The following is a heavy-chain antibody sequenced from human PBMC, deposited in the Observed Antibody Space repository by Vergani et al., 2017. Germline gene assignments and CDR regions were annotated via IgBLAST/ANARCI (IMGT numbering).Heavy chain of an antibody. J-gene: IGHJ6*02. V-gene: IGHV3-11*06. CDR1: GFTFSDYY. Sequence: QVQLVESGGGLVKPGGSLRLSCAASGFTFSDYYMSWIRQAPGKGLEWVSYISSSSSYTNYADSVKGRFPISRDNAKNSLYLQMNSLRAEDTAVYYCARDVSSGGTYYGMDVWGQGTTVTVSS. CDR2: ISSSSSYT. D-gene: IGHD6-19*01. CDR3: ARDVSSGGTYYGMDV.